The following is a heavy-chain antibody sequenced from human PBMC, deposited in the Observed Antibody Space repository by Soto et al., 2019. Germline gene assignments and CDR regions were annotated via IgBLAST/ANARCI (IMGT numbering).Heavy chain of an antibody. J-gene: IGHJ5*02. Sequence: QVQLVQSGAEVKKPGASVKVSCKASGYTFTSYYMHWVRQAPGQGLEWMGIINPSGGSTSYAQKFQGRVTMTRDTSTSTVYMELSSLRSEDTAVYYCARGAYYYDSSGYSWFDPWGQGTLVTVSS. V-gene: IGHV1-46*03. CDR3: ARGAYYYDSSGYSWFDP. CDR2: INPSGGST. CDR1: GYTFTSYY. D-gene: IGHD3-22*01.